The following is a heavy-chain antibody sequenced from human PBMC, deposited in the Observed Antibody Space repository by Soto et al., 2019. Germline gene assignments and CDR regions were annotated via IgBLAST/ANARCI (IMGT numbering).Heavy chain of an antibody. D-gene: IGHD3-10*01. V-gene: IGHV3-53*01. CDR3: ARDISSSGSPLDY. Sequence: GGSLRLSCAASGFTVSSNYMSWVRQAPGKGLEWVSVIYSGGSTYYADSVKGRFTISRDNSKNTLYLQMNSLRAEDTAVYYCARDISSSGSPLDYWGQGTLVTVSS. CDR2: IYSGGST. J-gene: IGHJ4*02. CDR1: GFTVSSNY.